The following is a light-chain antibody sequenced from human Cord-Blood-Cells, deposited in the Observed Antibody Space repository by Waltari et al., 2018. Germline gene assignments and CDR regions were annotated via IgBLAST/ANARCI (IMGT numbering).Light chain of an antibody. V-gene: IGKV1-9*01. Sequence: DIQLTQSPSFLSASVGHRVTITCRASQGSSSYLAWYQQKPGKAPKLLIYAASTLQRGVPARFSGSGSGTEFTLTISSLQPEDFATYYCQQLNSYPYTFGQGTKLEIK. CDR1: QGSSSY. CDR2: AAS. CDR3: QQLNSYPYT. J-gene: IGKJ2*01.